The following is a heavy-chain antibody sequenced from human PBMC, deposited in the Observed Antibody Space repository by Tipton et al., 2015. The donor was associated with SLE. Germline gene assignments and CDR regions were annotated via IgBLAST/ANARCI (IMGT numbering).Heavy chain of an antibody. J-gene: IGHJ4*02. CDR2: ISSSNSYI. CDR3: AKGYYDSRGYWVY. D-gene: IGHD3-22*01. CDR1: GFTFRRYS. V-gene: IGHV3-21*01. Sequence: SLRLSCAASGFTFRRYSMNWVRQAPGKGLEWVSSISSSNSYIYYADSVKGRFTISRDNSKNTLYLQMKSLRAEDTAVYYSAKGYYDSRGYWVYWGQVTLGTVSS.